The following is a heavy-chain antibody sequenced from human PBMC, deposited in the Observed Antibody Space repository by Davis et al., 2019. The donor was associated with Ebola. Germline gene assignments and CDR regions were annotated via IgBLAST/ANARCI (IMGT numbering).Heavy chain of an antibody. CDR3: ARQCSGVTTSPYYYGMDV. J-gene: IGHJ6*02. CDR2: INHSGST. CDR1: GGSFSGYY. Sequence: SQTLSLTCAVYGGSFSGYYWSWIRQPPGKGLEWIGEINHSGSTNYNPSLKSRVTISVDTSKNQFSLKLSSVTAADTAVYYCARQCSGVTTSPYYYGMDVWGQGTTVTVSS. V-gene: IGHV4-34*01. D-gene: IGHD3-10*02.